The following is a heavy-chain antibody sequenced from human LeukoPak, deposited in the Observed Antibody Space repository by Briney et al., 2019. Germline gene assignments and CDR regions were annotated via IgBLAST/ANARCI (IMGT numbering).Heavy chain of an antibody. D-gene: IGHD2-8*01. V-gene: IGHV4-4*02. CDR3: AANGYYSIDV. CDR1: GGSISSTNW. J-gene: IGHJ6*03. Sequence: PSETLSLTCAVSGGSISSTNWWSWVRQPPGKGLEWIGEIFHSGGTNYNPSLKSRISLSVDKSQNQFSLKLNSLTAADTAVYYCAANGYYSIDVWGKGTTVTVSS. CDR2: IFHSGGT.